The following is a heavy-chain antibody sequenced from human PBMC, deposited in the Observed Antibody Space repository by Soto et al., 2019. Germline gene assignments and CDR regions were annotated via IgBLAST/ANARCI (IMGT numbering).Heavy chain of an antibody. CDR1: GYTLSNYG. V-gene: IGHV1-18*01. CDR2: ISAYNGNT. CDR3: ARVSQEVVAGTRYYYMDV. D-gene: IGHD2-15*01. J-gene: IGHJ6*03. Sequence: QVQLVQSGAEVKKPGASVKVSCKASGYTLSNYGITWVRQAPGQGLEWMGWISAYNGNTKYVQKLQGRVTMTTDTSTSTAYMELRSLRPDDSAVYYCARVSQEVVAGTRYYYMDVWGKGTTVTVSS.